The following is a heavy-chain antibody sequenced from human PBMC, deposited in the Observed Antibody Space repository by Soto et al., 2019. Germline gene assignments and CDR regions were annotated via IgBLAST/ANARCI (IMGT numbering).Heavy chain of an antibody. CDR1: GGSISSGDYY. CDR2: IYYSGST. J-gene: IGHJ5*02. D-gene: IGHD3-3*01. V-gene: IGHV4-30-4*01. Sequence: PSETLSLTCTVSGGSISSGDYYWSWIRQPPGEGLEWIGYIYYSGSTYYNPSLNSRLTISVDTSKNQFSLKLSSVTAADTAVYYCARSRDGGALRSLAFDPWGQGTLVTVSS. CDR3: ARSRDGGALRSLAFDP.